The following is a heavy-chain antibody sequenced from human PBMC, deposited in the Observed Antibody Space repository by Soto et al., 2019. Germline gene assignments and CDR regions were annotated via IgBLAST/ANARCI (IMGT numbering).Heavy chain of an antibody. Sequence: QVQLVQSGAEVKKPGSSVKVSCKASGGTFSSYAISWVRQAPGHGLEWMGGIIPIFGTANYAQKFQGRVTITADESTSTDYLELSSLSSEDTAVYYCARGAIVATDAVHFDYWGQGTLVTVSS. CDR2: IIPIFGTA. J-gene: IGHJ4*02. CDR3: ARGAIVATDAVHFDY. D-gene: IGHD5-12*01. V-gene: IGHV1-69*01. CDR1: GGTFSSYA.